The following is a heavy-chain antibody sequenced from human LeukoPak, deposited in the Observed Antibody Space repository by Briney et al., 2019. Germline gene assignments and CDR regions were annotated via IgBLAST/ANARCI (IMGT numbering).Heavy chain of an antibody. CDR2: IYYSGST. Sequence: SETLSLTCTVSGGSISSYYWSWIRQPPGKGLEWIAYIYYSGSTDYNPSLKSRVTISLDTSKNQFSLKLSSVTAADTAVYYCATSGHDYDFWSGHLAAGYYMDVWGKGTTVTVSS. J-gene: IGHJ6*03. D-gene: IGHD3-3*01. V-gene: IGHV4-59*08. CDR1: GGSISSYY. CDR3: ATSGHDYDFWSGHLAAGYYMDV.